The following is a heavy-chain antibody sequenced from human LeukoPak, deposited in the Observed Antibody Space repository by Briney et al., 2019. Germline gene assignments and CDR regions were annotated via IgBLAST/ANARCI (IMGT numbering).Heavy chain of an antibody. D-gene: IGHD1-26*01. V-gene: IGHV3-21*01. CDR1: GFTFSSYS. CDR3: ARQGGSYTIDY. J-gene: IGHJ4*02. CDR2: ISSSSSYI. Sequence: SGGSLRLSCAASGFTFSSYSMNWVRQAPGKGLEWVSSISSSSSYIYYADSVKGRFTISRDNAKNSLYLQMDSLRAEDTAVYYCARQGGSYTIDYWGQGTLVTVSS.